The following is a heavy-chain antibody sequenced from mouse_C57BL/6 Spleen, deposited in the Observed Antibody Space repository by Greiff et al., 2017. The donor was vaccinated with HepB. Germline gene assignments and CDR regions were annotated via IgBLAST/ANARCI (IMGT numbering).Heavy chain of an antibody. Sequence: QVQLQQSGAELVRPGASVKLSCKASGYTFTDYYINWVKQRPGQGLEWIARIYPGSGNTYYNEKFKGEATLTAEKSSSTAYMQLSSLTSEDAAVYFCARSVYGSSLPWFAYWGQGTLVTVSA. CDR2: IYPGSGNT. CDR1: GYTFTDYY. CDR3: ARSVYGSSLPWFAY. D-gene: IGHD1-1*01. J-gene: IGHJ3*01. V-gene: IGHV1-76*01.